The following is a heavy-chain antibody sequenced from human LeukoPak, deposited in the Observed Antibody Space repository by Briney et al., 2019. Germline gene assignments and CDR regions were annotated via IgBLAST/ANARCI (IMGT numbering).Heavy chain of an antibody. CDR3: ARNDGYIY. CDR1: GGSISSSSYY. D-gene: IGHD5-24*01. Sequence: SETLSLTCTVSGGSISSSSYYWGWIRQPPGKGLEWIGSIYYSGSTYYNPSLKSRVTISVDTSKNQFSLKLSSVTAADTAVCYCARNDGYIYWGQGTLVTVSS. CDR2: IYYSGST. V-gene: IGHV4-39*01. J-gene: IGHJ4*02.